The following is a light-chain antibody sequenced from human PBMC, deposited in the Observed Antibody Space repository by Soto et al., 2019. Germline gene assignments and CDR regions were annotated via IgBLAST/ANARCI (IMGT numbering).Light chain of an antibody. V-gene: IGKV2-28*01. J-gene: IGKJ5*01. CDR3: MQALQTPIT. Sequence: DIVMAQSPLSLPVRHGEPACMSCTSSEILLYSNGYNYVDWYLQKPGQSPQLLIYMDSNRPSGVSDRFSGSGSGTEFTLKISRVEAEDVGVYSCMQALQTPITFGKGTRLEIK. CDR1: EILLYSNGYNY. CDR2: MDS.